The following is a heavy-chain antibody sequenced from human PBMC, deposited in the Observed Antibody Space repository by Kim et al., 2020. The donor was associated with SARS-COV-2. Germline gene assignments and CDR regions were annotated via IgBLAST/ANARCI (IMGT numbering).Heavy chain of an antibody. V-gene: IGHV5-51*01. D-gene: IGHD3-22*01. CDR3: ARHHLDYYDSSGPWGY. J-gene: IGHJ4*02. CDR2: IYPGDSDT. Sequence: GESLKISCKGSGYSFTSYWIGWVRQMPGKGLEWMGIIYPGDSDTRYSPSFQGKVTISADKSISTAYLQWSSLKASDTAMYYCARHHLDYYDSSGPWGYWGQGTLVTVSS. CDR1: GYSFTSYW.